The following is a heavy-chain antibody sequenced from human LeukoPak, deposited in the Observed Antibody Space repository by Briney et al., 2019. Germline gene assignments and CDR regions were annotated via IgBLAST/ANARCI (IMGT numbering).Heavy chain of an antibody. J-gene: IGHJ4*02. CDR2: ISSGGST. Sequence: AGGSLRLSCAASGLTVSSNYMSWVRQAPGKGLEWVSLISSGGSTYYADSVRGRFTISRDNSKNTLYLQMNSLRAEDTAVYYCAKDWRYYYGSELDYWGQGTLVTVSS. V-gene: IGHV3-66*01. CDR1: GLTVSSNY. D-gene: IGHD3-10*01. CDR3: AKDWRYYYGSELDY.